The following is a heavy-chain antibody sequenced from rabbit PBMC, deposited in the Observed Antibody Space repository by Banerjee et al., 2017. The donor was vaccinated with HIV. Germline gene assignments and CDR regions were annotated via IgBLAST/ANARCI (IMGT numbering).Heavy chain of an antibody. V-gene: IGHV1S45*01. CDR2: IVAGYSGII. Sequence: QEQLEESGGDLVKPEGSLTLTCGASGFDFSAYYDMCWVRQAPGKGPEWIACIVAGYSGIIYDASWAKGRFTISKTSSTTVTLQMPSLTAADTATYFCARRASSSGRGMDLWGQGTLVTVS. CDR1: GFDFSAYYD. J-gene: IGHJ6*01. CDR3: ARRASSSGRGMDL. D-gene: IGHD1-1*01.